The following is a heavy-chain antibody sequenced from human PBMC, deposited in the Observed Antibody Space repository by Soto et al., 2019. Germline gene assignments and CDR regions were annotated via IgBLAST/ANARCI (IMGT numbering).Heavy chain of an antibody. D-gene: IGHD3-3*01. CDR2: IYTDGGT. Sequence: RSETLSLTCTVSGDSISTGAYYCACIRQRPGKGLEWIGCIYTDGGTDYSPSLKNRASISMDTSKNHFSLSLTSVTAADTATYFCARGLTEWSNDYWGHGTLVTVSS. CDR1: GDSISTGAYY. J-gene: IGHJ4*01. CDR3: ARGLTEWSNDY. V-gene: IGHV4-31*03.